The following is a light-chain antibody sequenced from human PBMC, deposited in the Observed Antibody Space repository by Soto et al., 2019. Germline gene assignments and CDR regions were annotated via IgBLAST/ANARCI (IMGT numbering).Light chain of an antibody. CDR3: AAWDDSLSAVV. J-gene: IGLJ2*01. Sequence: QSVLTQPPSVSEAPRQRVTISCAGSSSNIGDNAVNWYQQLPGKAPKVIIYYDDLRPSGVSDRFSGSKSGTSASLAISGLQSEDEADYYCAAWDDSLSAVVFGGGTKLTVL. CDR2: YDD. V-gene: IGLV1-36*01. CDR1: SSNIGDNA.